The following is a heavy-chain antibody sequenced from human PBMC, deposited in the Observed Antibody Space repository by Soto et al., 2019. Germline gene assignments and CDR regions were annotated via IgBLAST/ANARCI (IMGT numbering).Heavy chain of an antibody. CDR2: ISGSGGST. CDR1: GFTFSSYA. J-gene: IGHJ3*02. Sequence: HPGGSLRLSCAASGFTFSSYAMSWVRQAPGKGLEWVSAISGSGGSTYYADSVKGRFTISRDNSKNTLYLQMNSLRAEDTAVYYCAKDKYWKVWSGYYDAFDIWGQGTMVTVSS. V-gene: IGHV3-23*01. D-gene: IGHD3-3*01. CDR3: AKDKYWKVWSGYYDAFDI.